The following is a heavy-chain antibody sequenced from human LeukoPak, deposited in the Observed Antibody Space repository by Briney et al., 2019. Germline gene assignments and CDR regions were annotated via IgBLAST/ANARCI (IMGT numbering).Heavy chain of an antibody. D-gene: IGHD6-6*01. CDR2: IIPIFGTA. V-gene: IGHV1-69*13. J-gene: IGHJ4*02. CDR1: GGTFSSYA. Sequence: SVKVSCKASGGTFSSYAISWVRQAPGQGLEWMGGIIPIFGTANYAQKFQGRVTITADESTSTAYMELSSLRSEDTAVYYCAGQPSSSFSFDYWGQGTLVTVSS. CDR3: AGQPSSSFSFDY.